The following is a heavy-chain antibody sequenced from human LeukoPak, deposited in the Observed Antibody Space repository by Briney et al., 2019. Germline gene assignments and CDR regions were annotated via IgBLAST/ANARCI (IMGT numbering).Heavy chain of an antibody. Sequence: ASVEVSCKASGYTFTSYYMHWVRQAPGQGLEWMGIINPSGGSTSYAQKFQGRVTMTRDTSTSTVYMELSSLRSEDTAVYYCARDPYYDFWSGYYDYWGQGTLVTVSS. V-gene: IGHV1-46*01. CDR3: ARDPYYDFWSGYYDY. CDR1: GYTFTSYY. D-gene: IGHD3-3*01. J-gene: IGHJ4*02. CDR2: INPSGGST.